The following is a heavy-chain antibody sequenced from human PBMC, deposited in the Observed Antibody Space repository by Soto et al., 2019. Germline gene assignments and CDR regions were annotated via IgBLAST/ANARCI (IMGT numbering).Heavy chain of an antibody. D-gene: IGHD2-8*01. CDR3: ARDGTTRYCTHGVCFPEYYFDY. J-gene: IGHJ4*02. V-gene: IGHV3-7*01. CDR2: IKQDGSEK. Sequence: EVQLVESGGGLVQPGGSLRLSCAASGFTFSSYWMSWVRQAPGKGLEWVANIKQDGSEKYYVDSVKGRFTISRDNAKNSLYLQMNSLRAEDTAVYYCARDGTTRYCTHGVCFPEYYFDYWGQGTLVTVSS. CDR1: GFTFSSYW.